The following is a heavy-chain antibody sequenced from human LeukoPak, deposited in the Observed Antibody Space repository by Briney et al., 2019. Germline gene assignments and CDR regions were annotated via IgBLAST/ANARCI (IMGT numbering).Heavy chain of an antibody. J-gene: IGHJ4*02. CDR3: ASGETTAFDY. D-gene: IGHD4-11*01. CDR2: IYSGVST. CDR1: GLTVITNY. V-gene: IGHV3-66*01. Sequence: PGGSLKLSFAGPGLTVITNYMNWFRQTPGKGREWVSVIYSGVSTDYADSVKGRFTISRDNSKNTLYLQMNSLRAEDTAVYYCASGETTAFDYWGQGTLVTVSS.